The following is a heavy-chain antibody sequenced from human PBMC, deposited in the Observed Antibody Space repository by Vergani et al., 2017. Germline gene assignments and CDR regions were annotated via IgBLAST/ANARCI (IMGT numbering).Heavy chain of an antibody. CDR1: GYTLTELS. D-gene: IGHD6-19*01. CDR2: FDPEDGET. V-gene: IGHV1-24*01. CDR3: ETGTRGSGWYPFDY. Sequence: QVQLVQSGAEVKKPGASVKVSCKVSGYTLTELSMHWVRQAPGKGLEWMGGFDPEDGETIYEQKFQGRVTMTEDTSTDTAYMVLSRLRSEDTAVYYCETGTRGSGWYPFDYWGQGTLVTVSS. J-gene: IGHJ4*02.